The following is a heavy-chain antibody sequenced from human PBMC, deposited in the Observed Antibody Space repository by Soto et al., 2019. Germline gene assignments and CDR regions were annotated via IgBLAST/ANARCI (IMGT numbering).Heavy chain of an antibody. J-gene: IGHJ5*01. CDR2: IYKSATT. V-gene: IGHV4-30-4*01. D-gene: IGHD7-27*01. CDR3: ARGRYCLTGRCFPNWFDS. Sequence: SETLSLTCAISGAPITWGDYFWAWIRQPPGQALEYIGYIYKSATTYYNPSFESRVAISVDTSKSQFSLNVTSVTAADTAVYFCARGRYCLTGRCFPNWFDSWGQGALVTVSS. CDR1: GAPITWGDYF.